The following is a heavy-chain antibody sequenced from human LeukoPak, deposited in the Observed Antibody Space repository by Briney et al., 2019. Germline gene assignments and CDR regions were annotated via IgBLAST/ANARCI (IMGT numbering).Heavy chain of an antibody. Sequence: PWGSLRLSCAASEFSVGSNYMTWVRQAPGKGLEWVSLIYSGGSTYYADSVKGRFTISRDNSKNTLYLQMNSLRAEDTAVYYCARGGYYGSGNDFRFDPWGQGTLVTVSS. V-gene: IGHV3-66*01. CDR1: EFSVGSNY. CDR2: IYSGGST. D-gene: IGHD3-10*01. J-gene: IGHJ5*02. CDR3: ARGGYYGSGNDFRFDP.